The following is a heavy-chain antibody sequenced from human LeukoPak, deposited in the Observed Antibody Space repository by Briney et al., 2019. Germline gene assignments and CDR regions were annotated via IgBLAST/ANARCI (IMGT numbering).Heavy chain of an antibody. D-gene: IGHD3-22*01. CDR3: ARLHYYDSSGHVDY. V-gene: IGHV4-39*01. CDR1: GGSNSSSSYY. Sequence: SETLSLTCTVSGGSNSSSSYYWGWIRQPPGKGLEWIGSIYYSGSTYYNPSLKSRVTISVDTSKNQFSLKLSSVTAADTAVYYCARLHYYDSSGHVDYWGQGTLVTVSS. CDR2: IYYSGST. J-gene: IGHJ4*02.